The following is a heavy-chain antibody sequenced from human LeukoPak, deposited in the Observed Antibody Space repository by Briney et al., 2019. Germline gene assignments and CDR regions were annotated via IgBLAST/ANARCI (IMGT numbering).Heavy chain of an antibody. V-gene: IGHV3-23*01. CDR1: GFTFSSYA. D-gene: IGHD3-10*01. J-gene: IGHJ4*02. CDR3: AKFTHSDAYYYGSGREGYFDY. Sequence: QPGGSLRLSCAASGFTFSSYAMSWVRQAPGKGLEWVSAISGSGGSTYYADSVKGRFTISRDNSKNTLYLQMNSLRAEDTAVYYCAKFTHSDAYYYGSGREGYFDYWGQGTLVTVSS. CDR2: ISGSGGST.